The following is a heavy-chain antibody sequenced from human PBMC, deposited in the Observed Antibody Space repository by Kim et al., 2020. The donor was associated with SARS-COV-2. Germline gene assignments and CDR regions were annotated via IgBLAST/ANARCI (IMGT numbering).Heavy chain of an antibody. V-gene: IGHV3-30*18. D-gene: IGHD5-18*01. CDR2: ISYDGSNK. Sequence: GGSLRLSCAVSGFTFSSYGMHWVRQAPGKGLEWVAGISYDGSNKYYADSVKGRFTISRDNSKNTLYLQMNSLRAEDTAVYYCAKAGYSYVYPEIYFVYWGDGTLVTVSS. CDR1: GFTFSSYG. J-gene: IGHJ4*03. CDR3: AKAGYSYVYPEIYFVY.